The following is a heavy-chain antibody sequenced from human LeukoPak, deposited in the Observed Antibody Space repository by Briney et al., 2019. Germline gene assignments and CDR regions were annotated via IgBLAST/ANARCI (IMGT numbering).Heavy chain of an antibody. V-gene: IGHV1-8*01. CDR2: MNPNGGNT. CDR1: GYTSTSYD. Sequence: ASVKVSCKVSGYTSTSYDINWVRQATGQGLEWMGWMNPNGGNTGYAQTFQGRVAMTRNTSISTAYMELSSLRSEDAAVYYCARSYGEDAYSSLLWFGELFSYYFDYWGQGTLVTVSS. J-gene: IGHJ4*02. CDR3: ARSYGEDAYSSLLWFGELFSYYFDY. D-gene: IGHD3-10*01.